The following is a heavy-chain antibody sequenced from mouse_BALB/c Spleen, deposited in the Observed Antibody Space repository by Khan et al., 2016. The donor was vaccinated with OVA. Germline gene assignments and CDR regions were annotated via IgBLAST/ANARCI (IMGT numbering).Heavy chain of an antibody. CDR3: SRRGAARATGDYVDY. CDR1: GYTFTNYW. CDR2: TYPGGGYT. J-gene: IGHJ2*01. Sequence: QVQLKQSGAELVRPGTSVKMSCKAAGYTFTNYWIGWVKQSPGHGLEWIGDTYPGGGYTNYNEKFKGKATLSADTSSSTAYMQLSGLTSEDSAIYYWSRRGAARATGDYVDYWGQGTTLTVSS. D-gene: IGHD3-1*01. V-gene: IGHV1-63*02.